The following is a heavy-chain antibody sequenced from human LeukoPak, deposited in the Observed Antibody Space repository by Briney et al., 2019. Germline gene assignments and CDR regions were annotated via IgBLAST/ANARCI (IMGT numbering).Heavy chain of an antibody. V-gene: IGHV3-30-3*01. CDR1: GFTFSSYA. CDR3: ARDSYDSSGYYYDY. Sequence: GGSLRLSCAASGFTFSSYAMHWVRQAPGKGLEWVAVISYDGSNKYYADSVKGRFTISRDNAKNSLYLQMNSLRAEDTAVYYCARDSYDSSGYYYDYWGQGTLVTVSS. D-gene: IGHD3-22*01. CDR2: ISYDGSNK. J-gene: IGHJ4*02.